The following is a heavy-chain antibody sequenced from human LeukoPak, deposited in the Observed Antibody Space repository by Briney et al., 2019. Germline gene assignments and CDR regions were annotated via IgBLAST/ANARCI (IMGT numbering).Heavy chain of an antibody. Sequence: GGSLRLSCAASGFTFSSYGMHWVRQAPGKGLEWVTFIRYDGSNKYYTDSVKGRFTISRDNSYKTLYLQMNSLRAEDTAVYYCARDVDWLLFRSAFDIWGQGTMVTVSS. CDR2: IRYDGSNK. CDR3: ARDVDWLLFRSAFDI. V-gene: IGHV3-30*02. D-gene: IGHD3-9*01. CDR1: GFTFSSYG. J-gene: IGHJ3*02.